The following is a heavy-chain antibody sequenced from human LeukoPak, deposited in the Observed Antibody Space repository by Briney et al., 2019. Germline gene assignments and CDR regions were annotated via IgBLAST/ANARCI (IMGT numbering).Heavy chain of an antibody. V-gene: IGHV3-48*03. CDR1: GFTLSSYE. CDR2: ISGSGGTL. J-gene: IGHJ4*02. D-gene: IGHD1-14*01. Sequence: GGSLRLSCAAYGFTLSSYEMNWVRQAPGRGLEWVSYISGSGGTLYYADSVKGRFTISRDNAKNSLYLQMNSLRAEDTAVYYCARGLGPGPYFDYWGQGTLVTVSS. CDR3: ARGLGPGPYFDY.